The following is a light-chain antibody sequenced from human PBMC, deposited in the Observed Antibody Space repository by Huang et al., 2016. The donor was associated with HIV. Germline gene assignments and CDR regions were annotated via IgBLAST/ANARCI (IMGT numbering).Light chain of an antibody. J-gene: IGKJ1*01. CDR1: QAISNS. CDR3: QQYYASPRT. CDR2: AAS. V-gene: IGKV1-NL1*01. Sequence: DIQLTQSPASVAVSVGDTVTVTCRATQAISNSLAWYQQKPGTAPKLLVSAASSLETGVPSRFSGSGSGTTYSFTITSLQPDDFAIYYCQQYYASPRTFGQGTGVEVK.